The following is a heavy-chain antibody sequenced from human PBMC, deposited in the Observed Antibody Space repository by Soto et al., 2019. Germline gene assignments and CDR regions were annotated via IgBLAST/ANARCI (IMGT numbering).Heavy chain of an antibody. J-gene: IGHJ3*02. CDR1: GFTFSSYA. CDR3: AKALVVPAAMHTDAFDI. D-gene: IGHD2-2*01. Sequence: GSLRLSCAASGFTFSSYAMSWVRQAPGKGLEWVSAISGSGGSTYYADSVKGRFTISRDNSKNTLYLQMNSLRAEDTAVYYCAKALVVPAAMHTDAFDIWGQGTMVTVSS. CDR2: ISGSGGST. V-gene: IGHV3-23*01.